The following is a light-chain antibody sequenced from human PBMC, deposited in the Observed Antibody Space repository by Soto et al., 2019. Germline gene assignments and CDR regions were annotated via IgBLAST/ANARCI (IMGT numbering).Light chain of an antibody. CDR2: AAS. J-gene: IGKJ3*01. CDR3: QQSYSTLRFT. Sequence: DIQLTQSPSSLSASVGDRVTITCRASQSISSYLNWYQQKPGKAPKLLIYAASSLQSGVPSRFSGSGSGTDFTLTISSLQPEVFVTYYCQQSYSTLRFTFGPGTKVDMK. CDR1: QSISSY. V-gene: IGKV1-39*01.